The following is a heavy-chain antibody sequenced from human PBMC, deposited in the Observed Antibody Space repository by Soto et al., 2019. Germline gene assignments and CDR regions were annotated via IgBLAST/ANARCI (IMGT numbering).Heavy chain of an antibody. Sequence: EVQLVESGGGLVKPGGSLRLSCAASGFTFSRYSMNWVRQATGKGMEWVSSISSSRSYIYYADSVKGRFTISRDNAKNSLYVQMNRLRAEDTAVDYCAGDGLRWYGEFSCEPWGQGTLVTVS. CDR2: ISSSRSYI. V-gene: IGHV3-21*01. J-gene: IGHJ5*02. CDR3: AGDGLRWYGEFSCEP. D-gene: IGHD3-10*01. CDR1: GFTFSRYS.